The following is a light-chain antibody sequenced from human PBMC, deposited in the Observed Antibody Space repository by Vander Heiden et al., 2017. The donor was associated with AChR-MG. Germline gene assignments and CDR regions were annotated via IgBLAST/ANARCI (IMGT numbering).Light chain of an antibody. CDR3: NSYTSSSPMV. CDR1: GSDIGGYNF. J-gene: IGLJ2*01. V-gene: IGLV2-14*03. CDR2: DVT. Sequence: QSALTQPASVSGSPGQSITISCIGSGSDIGGYNFVSWYHQHPGKAPKLMIYDVTNRPSGVSTRFSGSKSGNTASLTISGLQAEDEANYYCNSYTSSSPMVFGGGTKLTVL.